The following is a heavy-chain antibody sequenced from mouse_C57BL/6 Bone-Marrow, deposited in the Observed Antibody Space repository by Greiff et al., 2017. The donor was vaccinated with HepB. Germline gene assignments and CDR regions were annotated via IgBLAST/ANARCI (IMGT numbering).Heavy chain of an antibody. Sequence: EVKLVESGGGLVKPGGSLKLSCAASGFTFSSYAMSWVRQTPEKRLEWVATISDGGSYTYYPDNVKGRFTISRDNAKNNLYLQMSHLKSEDTAMYYCARERWLLRGAWFAYWGQGTLVTVSA. CDR1: GFTFSSYA. CDR2: ISDGGSYT. V-gene: IGHV5-4*01. J-gene: IGHJ3*01. D-gene: IGHD2-3*01. CDR3: ARERWLLRGAWFAY.